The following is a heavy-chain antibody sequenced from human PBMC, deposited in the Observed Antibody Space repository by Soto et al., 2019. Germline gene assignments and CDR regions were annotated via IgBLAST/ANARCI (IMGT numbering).Heavy chain of an antibody. CDR1: GFTFSDYY. D-gene: IGHD6-13*01. V-gene: IGHV3-23*04. CDR2: ISGSGGST. CDR3: AKDLAARQFGFDP. Sequence: VQLVESGGGLVKPGGSLRLSCAASGFTFSDYYMSWIRQAPGKGLEWVSGISGSGGSTYYADSVKGRFTISRDNSKNTLYLQMNSLRAEDTAVYYCAKDLAARQFGFDPWGQGTLVTVSS. J-gene: IGHJ5*02.